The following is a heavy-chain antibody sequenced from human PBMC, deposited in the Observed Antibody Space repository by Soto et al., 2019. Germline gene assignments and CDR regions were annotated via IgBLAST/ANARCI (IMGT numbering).Heavy chain of an antibody. Sequence: LRLSCAASGFTFSNYWMSWVRQAPGKGLEWVANIKQDGSEKNYKDSVKGRLTISRDNAKNSLSLQMNSLRAEDTAVYYCARRATTSAGYFDLWGRGTLVTVSS. J-gene: IGHJ2*01. CDR1: GFTFSNYW. V-gene: IGHV3-7*01. D-gene: IGHD1-26*01. CDR2: IKQDGSEK. CDR3: ARRATTSAGYFDL.